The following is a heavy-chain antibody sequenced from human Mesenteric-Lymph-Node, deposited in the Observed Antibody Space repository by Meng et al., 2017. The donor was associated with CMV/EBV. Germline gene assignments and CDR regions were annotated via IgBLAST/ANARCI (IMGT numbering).Heavy chain of an antibody. V-gene: IGHV4-34*01. J-gene: IGHJ6*02. Sequence: GSLRLSCAASGFTVSSNYMSWVRQAPGKGLEWIGEINDSGITNYNPSLKSRVTISLDMSKKQFSLKLTSVTAADTAVYYCARGQWVRVPPYYYYSSLDVWGQGATVTVSS. CDR1: GFTVSSNY. CDR3: ARGQWVRVPPYYYYSSLDV. CDR2: INDSGIT. D-gene: IGHD2-2*01.